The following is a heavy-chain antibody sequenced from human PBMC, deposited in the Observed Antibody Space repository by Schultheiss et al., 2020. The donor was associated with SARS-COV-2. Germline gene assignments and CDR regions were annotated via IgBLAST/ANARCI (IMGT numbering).Heavy chain of an antibody. D-gene: IGHD1-26*01. J-gene: IGHJ4*02. CDR3: ARGPLGPFGSYYVDY. V-gene: IGHV3-30-3*01. CDR1: GFTFSSYA. Sequence: GESLKISCAASGFTFSSYAMHWVRQAPGKGLEWVAVISYDGSNKYYADSVKGRFTISRDNSKNTLYLQMNSLRAEDTAVYYCARGPLGPFGSYYVDYWGQGTLVTVSS. CDR2: ISYDGSNK.